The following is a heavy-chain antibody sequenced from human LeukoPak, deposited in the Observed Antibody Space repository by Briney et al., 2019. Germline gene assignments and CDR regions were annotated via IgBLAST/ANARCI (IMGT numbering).Heavy chain of an antibody. D-gene: IGHD2-2*01. CDR3: ARDLYALTFDY. J-gene: IGHJ4*02. CDR2: IFYSGST. Sequence: SETLSLTCTVSGGSVSSGSYYWSWIRQPPGKGLEWIGYIFYSGSTNYNPSLKSRVTMSIGTSKDQFSLKLNSVTAADTAVYYCARDLYALTFDYWGQGILVTVSS. CDR1: GGSVSSGSYY. V-gene: IGHV4-61*01.